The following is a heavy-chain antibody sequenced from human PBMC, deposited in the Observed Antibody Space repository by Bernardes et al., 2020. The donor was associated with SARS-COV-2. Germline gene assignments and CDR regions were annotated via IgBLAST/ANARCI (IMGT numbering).Heavy chain of an antibody. J-gene: IGHJ3*02. CDR2: IYSGGST. CDR3: AREGIAVAGRTDAFDI. CDR1: GFTVSSNY. V-gene: IGHV3-53*01. Sequence: GWSLRLSCAASGFTVSSNYMSWVRQAPGKGLEWVSVIYSGGSTYYADSVKGRFTISRDNSKNTLYLQMNSLRAEDTAVYYCAREGIAVAGRTDAFDIWGQGTMVTVSS. D-gene: IGHD6-19*01.